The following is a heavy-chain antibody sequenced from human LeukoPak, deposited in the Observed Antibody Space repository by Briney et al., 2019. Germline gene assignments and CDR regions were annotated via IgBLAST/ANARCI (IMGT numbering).Heavy chain of an antibody. J-gene: IGHJ4*02. V-gene: IGHV4-31*03. CDR2: IYYSGST. CDR1: GGSISSGGYY. D-gene: IGHD3-22*01. CDR3: ARARKRYYYDSSGYKPYYFDY. Sequence: SQTLSLTCTVSGGSISSGGYYWSWIRQHPGKGLEWIGYIYYSGSTYYNPSLKSRVTISVDTSKNQFSLKLSSVTAADTAVYYCARARKRYYYDSSGYKPYYFDYWGQGTLVTVSS.